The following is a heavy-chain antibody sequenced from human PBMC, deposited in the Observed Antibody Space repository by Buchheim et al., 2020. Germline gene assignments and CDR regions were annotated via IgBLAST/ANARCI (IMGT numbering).Heavy chain of an antibody. CDR2: IKQDGSDK. Sequence: EVQLVESGGGLVKPGGSLRLSCVASGFTFSSYWMSWVRQAPGKGLQWVANIKQDGSDKNYVDSVKGRFTISRDNAKKSLYVQMNSLRAEDTAVYYCARGYYDSSGSQYYFDYWGQGT. D-gene: IGHD3-22*01. CDR3: ARGYYDSSGSQYYFDY. V-gene: IGHV3-7*01. CDR1: GFTFSSYW. J-gene: IGHJ4*02.